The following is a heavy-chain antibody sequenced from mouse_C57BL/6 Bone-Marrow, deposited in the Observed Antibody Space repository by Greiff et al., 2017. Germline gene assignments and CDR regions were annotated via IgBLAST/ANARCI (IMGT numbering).Heavy chain of an antibody. Sequence: VQLKESVAELVRPGASVKLSCTASGFNIKNTYMHWVKQRPDQGLEWIGRIDPANGNTKYAPKVQGKATITADTSSNTAYLQLSSLTSEDTAIYYYARLGSSEGYFDVWGKGTTVTVSS. CDR2: IDPANGNT. D-gene: IGHD1-1*01. V-gene: IGHV14-3*01. J-gene: IGHJ1*03. CDR3: ARLGSSEGYFDV. CDR1: GFNIKNTY.